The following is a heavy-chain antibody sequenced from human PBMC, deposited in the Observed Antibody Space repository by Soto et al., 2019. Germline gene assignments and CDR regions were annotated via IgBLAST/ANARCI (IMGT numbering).Heavy chain of an antibody. D-gene: IGHD6-13*01. CDR3: ARLSSSWYYFDY. Sequence: XETLSLTCTVSDGSISSSSDYWGWIRQPPGKGLEWIGSIYYSGSTYYNPSFKSRVAISVDTSKNQFSLKLSSVIAADTAVYYCARLSSSWYYFDYWGQGTLVTVSS. CDR1: DGSISSSSDY. V-gene: IGHV4-39*01. CDR2: IYYSGST. J-gene: IGHJ4*02.